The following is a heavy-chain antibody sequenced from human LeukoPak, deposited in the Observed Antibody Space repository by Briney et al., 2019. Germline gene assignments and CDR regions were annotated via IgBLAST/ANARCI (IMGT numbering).Heavy chain of an antibody. CDR2: LHHNGGT. V-gene: IGHV4-59*08. CDR1: GDSLSSSY. J-gene: IGHJ5*02. Sequence: SETLSLTCTVSGDSLSSSYWSWIRQSPGKGLEWIGYLHHNGGTNDNPSLKSRATISVDTSQNKLFLRMRSVTAADTAVYYCARALVRGVVGPQFDPWGQGILVTVSS. D-gene: IGHD3-10*01. CDR3: ARALVRGVVGPQFDP.